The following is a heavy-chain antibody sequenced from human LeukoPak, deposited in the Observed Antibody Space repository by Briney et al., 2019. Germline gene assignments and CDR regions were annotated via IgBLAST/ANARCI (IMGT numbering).Heavy chain of an antibody. D-gene: IGHD3-3*01. CDR2: ISGSGGST. Sequence: GRSLRLSCAASGFTFSSYGMHWVRQAPGKGLEWVSAISGSGGSTYYADSVKGRFTISRDNSKNTLYLQMNSLRAEDTAVYYCAKESGYDFWSGYLTAFDIWGQGTMVTVSS. CDR3: AKESGYDFWSGYLTAFDI. V-gene: IGHV3-23*01. J-gene: IGHJ3*02. CDR1: GFTFSSYG.